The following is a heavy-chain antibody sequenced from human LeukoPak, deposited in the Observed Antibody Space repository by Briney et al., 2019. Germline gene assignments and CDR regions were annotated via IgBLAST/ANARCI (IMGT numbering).Heavy chain of an antibody. Sequence: SETLSLTCAVYGGSFSGYYWIWIRQPPGKGLEWIGEINHSGSTNYNPSLKSRVTISVDTSKNQFSLKLSSVTAADTAVYYCARGLRTRQQPTRHYGMDVWGKGTTVTVSS. D-gene: IGHD6-13*01. J-gene: IGHJ6*04. CDR1: GGSFSGYY. V-gene: IGHV4-34*01. CDR3: ARGLRTRQQPTRHYGMDV. CDR2: INHSGST.